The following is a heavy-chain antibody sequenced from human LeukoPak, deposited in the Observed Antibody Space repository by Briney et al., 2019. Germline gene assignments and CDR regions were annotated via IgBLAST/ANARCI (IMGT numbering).Heavy chain of an antibody. V-gene: IGHV3-7*01. CDR2: IKRDGSEK. D-gene: IGHD3-3*01. CDR1: GFMFSSYW. CDR3: ARDKEAAVDFWSGYYPL. J-gene: IGHJ4*02. Sequence: GGSLRLSCAASGFMFSSYWMGWVRQAPGKGLEWVANIKRDGSEKYYEDSVKGRFTISRDNAQNSLYLLMNSLRDEDTAVYYCARDKEAAVDFWSGYYPLWGQGTLVTVSS.